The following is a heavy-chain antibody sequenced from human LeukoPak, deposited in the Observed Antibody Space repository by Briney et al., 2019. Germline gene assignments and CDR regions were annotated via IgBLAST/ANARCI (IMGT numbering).Heavy chain of an antibody. CDR2: IYYSGST. Sequence: SETLSLTCTVSGGSISSYYWSWIRQPPGKGLEWIGYIYYSGSTNYSPSLKSRVTISVDTSKNQFSLKLSSVTAADTAVYYCARDSRYGLEDIVVVPAAIRGRDYYYYGMDVWGQGTTVTVSS. D-gene: IGHD2-2*02. J-gene: IGHJ6*02. CDR3: ARDSRYGLEDIVVVPAAIRGRDYYYYGMDV. V-gene: IGHV4-59*12. CDR1: GGSISSYY.